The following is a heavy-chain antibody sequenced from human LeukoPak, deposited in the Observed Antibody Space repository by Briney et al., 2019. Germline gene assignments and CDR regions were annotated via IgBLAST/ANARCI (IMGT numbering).Heavy chain of an antibody. CDR1: GFTFTGYW. CDR3: ARETPDSSSWTAFDF. Sequence: PGGSLRLSCAGSGFTFTGYWMHWVRQAPGKGLVWISRIYSDGRSLTYADSVMGRFTISRDNAKNSLSLQMNSLRDEDTAVYYCARETPDSSSWTAFDFWGQGTLVTVSS. J-gene: IGHJ4*02. V-gene: IGHV3-74*03. D-gene: IGHD6-13*01. CDR2: IYSDGRSL.